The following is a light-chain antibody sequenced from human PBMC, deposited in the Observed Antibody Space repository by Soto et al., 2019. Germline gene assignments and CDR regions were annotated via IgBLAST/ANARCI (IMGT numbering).Light chain of an antibody. Sequence: IQLTQSPSSLSASVGDRVTITCRASQGISSYLAWYQQKPGKAPKLLISAASTLQSGVPSRFSGSGSGTDFALTINSLQPEDFATYYCQQINSYPRTFGPGTKVDIK. CDR1: QGISSY. V-gene: IGKV1-9*01. CDR2: AAS. CDR3: QQINSYPRT. J-gene: IGKJ3*01.